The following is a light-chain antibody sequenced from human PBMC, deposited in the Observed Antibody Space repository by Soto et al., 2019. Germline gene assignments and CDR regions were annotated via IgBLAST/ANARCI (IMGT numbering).Light chain of an antibody. CDR2: NTN. Sequence: QAVVTQEPSLTVSPGGTVTLTCGSSTGAVTSGHYAYWFQQKPGQAPRTLIHNTNKKHSWTPAGFSGSLLGGKAALTLSGAQPEDEADYYCLLYYVVAVVFGGGTKLTVL. J-gene: IGLJ2*01. CDR1: TGAVTSGHY. V-gene: IGLV7-46*01. CDR3: LLYYVVAVV.